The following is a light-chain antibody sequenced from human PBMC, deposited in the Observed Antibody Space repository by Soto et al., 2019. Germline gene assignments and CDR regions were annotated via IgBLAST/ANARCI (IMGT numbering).Light chain of an antibody. J-gene: IGKJ3*01. V-gene: IGKV1-17*03. CDR3: LQHNSYPFT. CDR1: QDIGNS. CDR2: AAS. Sequence: DIQMTQSPSAVSASVGDRVNITCRASQDIGNSLAWFQQKPGKVPERLIYAASTLESGVPSRFSGSGSGTEFTLTISSLQPEDFAAYYCLQHNSYPFTFGPGTKVDV.